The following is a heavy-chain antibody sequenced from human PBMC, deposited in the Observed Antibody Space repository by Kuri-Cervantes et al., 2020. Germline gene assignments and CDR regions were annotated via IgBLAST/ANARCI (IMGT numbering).Heavy chain of an antibody. J-gene: IGHJ4*02. CDR1: GFTFSDYY. CDR3: ARDSGYVGFDY. D-gene: IGHD5-12*01. Sequence: GGSLRFSCAASGFTFSDYYMSWVRQAPGKGLEWVSVIYSGGSTYYADSVKGRFTISRDNSKNTLYLQVNSLRAEDTAVYYCARDSGYVGFDYWGQGTLVTVSS. V-gene: IGHV3-53*01. CDR2: IYSGGST.